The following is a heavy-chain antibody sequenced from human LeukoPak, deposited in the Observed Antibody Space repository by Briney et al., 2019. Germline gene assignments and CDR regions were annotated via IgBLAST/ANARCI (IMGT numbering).Heavy chain of an antibody. CDR2: ISGSGRST. J-gene: IGHJ4*02. CDR3: AKDGLGYSYAY. CDR1: GFTFSSYA. V-gene: IGHV3-23*01. Sequence: GGSLRLSCAASGFTFSSYAMSWVRQAPGKGLEWVSAISGSGRSTYYADSVKGRFTISRDNSKNTLYLQMNSLRAEDTAVYYCAKDGLGYSYAYWGQGTLVTVSS. D-gene: IGHD5-18*01.